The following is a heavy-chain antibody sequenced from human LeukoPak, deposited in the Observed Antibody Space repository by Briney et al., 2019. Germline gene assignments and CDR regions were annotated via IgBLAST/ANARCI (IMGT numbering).Heavy chain of an antibody. V-gene: IGHV3-64*01. CDR2: ISSNGGST. Sequence: GGSLRLSCAASGFTFSSYAMHWVRQAPGKGLEYVSAISSNGGSTYYANSVKGRFTISRDNSKNTLYLQMGSLRAEDMAVYYCARTASGPFDYWGQGTLVTVSS. J-gene: IGHJ4*02. D-gene: IGHD5-12*01. CDR3: ARTASGPFDY. CDR1: GFTFSSYA.